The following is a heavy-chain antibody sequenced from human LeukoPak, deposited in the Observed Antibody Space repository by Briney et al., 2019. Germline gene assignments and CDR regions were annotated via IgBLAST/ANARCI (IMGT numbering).Heavy chain of an antibody. D-gene: IGHD6-13*01. J-gene: IGHJ3*02. CDR3: ARDWLGSSWYDAFDI. CDR2: ISAYNGNT. Sequence: GASVKVSCKASGYTFTSYGISWVRQAPGQGLEWMGWISAYNGNTNYAQKLQGRVTMTTDTSTSTAYMELRSLRSDDTAVYYCARDWLGSSWYDAFDIWGQGTMVTVSS. CDR1: GYTFTSYG. V-gene: IGHV1-18*01.